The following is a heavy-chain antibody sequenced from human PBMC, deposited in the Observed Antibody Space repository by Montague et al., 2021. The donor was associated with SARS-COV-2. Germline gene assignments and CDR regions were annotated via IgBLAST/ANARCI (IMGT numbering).Heavy chain of an antibody. J-gene: IGHJ4*02. CDR3: ATGSGDY. V-gene: IGHV4-39*02. Sequence: SETLSLTCTVLCGSPHAHNDSARVSPPVPRKALMWFGTFCCRGHTNYNLYLKGRVTISVDTSKTQFSLSLISVTAADMAVYYYATGSGDYWGQGTLVTVSS. CDR2: FCCRGHT. D-gene: IGHD7-27*01. CDR1: CGSPHAHNDS.